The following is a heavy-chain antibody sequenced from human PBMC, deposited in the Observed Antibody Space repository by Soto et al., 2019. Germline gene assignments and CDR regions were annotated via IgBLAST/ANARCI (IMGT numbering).Heavy chain of an antibody. CDR3: ARKERYCSGGSCYMPSH. J-gene: IGHJ4*02. CDR2: IWYDGSNK. V-gene: IGHV3-33*01. Sequence: PGGSLRLSCAASGFTFSSYGMHWVRQAPGKGLEWVAVIWYDGSNKYYADSVKGRFTISRDNSKNTLYLQMNSLRAEDTAVYYCARKERYCSGGSCYMPSHWGQGTLVTVSS. D-gene: IGHD2-15*01. CDR1: GFTFSSYG.